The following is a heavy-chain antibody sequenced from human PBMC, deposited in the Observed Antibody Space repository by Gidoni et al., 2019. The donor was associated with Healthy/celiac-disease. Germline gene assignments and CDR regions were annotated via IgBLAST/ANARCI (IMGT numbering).Heavy chain of an antibody. D-gene: IGHD5-12*01. J-gene: IGHJ4*02. CDR1: GFTFGDYA. CDR3: TRWGERWLPPTPLYYFDY. CDR2: IRSKAYGGTT. V-gene: IGHV3-49*03. Sequence: EVQLVESGGGLVQPGRSLRLSCTASGFTFGDYAMRWFRQAPGKGLEWVGFIRSKAYGGTTEYAASVKGRFTISRDDSKSIAYLQMNSLKTEDTAVYYCTRWGERWLPPTPLYYFDYWGQGTLVTVSS.